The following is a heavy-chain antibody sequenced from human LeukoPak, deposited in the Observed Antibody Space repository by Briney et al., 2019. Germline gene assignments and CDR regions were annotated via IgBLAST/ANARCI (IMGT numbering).Heavy chain of an antibody. CDR1: GYTLTELS. J-gene: IGHJ4*02. V-gene: IGHV1-24*01. Sequence: GASVKVSCKVSGYTLTELSMHWVRQAPGKGLEWMGGFDPEDGETIYAQKFQGRVTMTEDTSTDTAYMELSSLRSEDTAVYYCATLFAPPDISTGFPYYFDYWGQGTLVTVSS. CDR2: FDPEDGET. CDR3: ATLFAPPDISTGFPYYFDY. D-gene: IGHD3-9*01.